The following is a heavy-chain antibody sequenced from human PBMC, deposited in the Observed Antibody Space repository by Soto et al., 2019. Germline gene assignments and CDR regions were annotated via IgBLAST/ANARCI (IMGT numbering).Heavy chain of an antibody. D-gene: IGHD3-22*01. V-gene: IGHV1-69*12. J-gene: IGHJ5*02. Sequence: QVQLVQSGAEVKKPGSSVKVSCKASGGTFSSYAITWVRQAPGQGLEWMGGIIPIFGTANYAQKFQARVTITADEYTSTADMELSSLRSEDTAVYYCARDRGPSSGYYPYWFDPWGQGTLVTVSS. CDR1: GGTFSSYA. CDR2: IIPIFGTA. CDR3: ARDRGPSSGYYPYWFDP.